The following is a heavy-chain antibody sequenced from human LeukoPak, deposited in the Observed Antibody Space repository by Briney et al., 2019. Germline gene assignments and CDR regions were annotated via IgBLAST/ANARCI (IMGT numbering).Heavy chain of an antibody. J-gene: IGHJ4*02. CDR1: GFTFSDSY. CDR2: ISNSGREI. CDR3: GRGHWGFDY. V-gene: IGHV3-11*04. D-gene: IGHD7-27*01. Sequence: PGGSLRLSCAASGFTFSDSYMTWIRQAPGKGLEWVSYISNSGREINYADSVKGRFTISRDNAMSSLYLQMNSLRVEDTAVYYCGRGHWGFDYWGQGTLVTVSS.